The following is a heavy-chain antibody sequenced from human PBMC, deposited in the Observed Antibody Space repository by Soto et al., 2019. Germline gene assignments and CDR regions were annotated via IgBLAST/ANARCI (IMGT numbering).Heavy chain of an antibody. CDR1: GLIFSNYK. CDR3: ARDTDGLHY. J-gene: IGHJ4*02. CDR2: ITPDGSII. V-gene: IGHV3-74*01. Sequence: EVRLVESGGGLVQPGGSLRLSCAASGLIFSNYKMHWVRQAPGKGLVWVSRITPDGSIIDYPDSGKGRFTVSRDNAKNTLYLHMNSLRADDTAVDYCARDTDGLHYWGQGSLVTVSS.